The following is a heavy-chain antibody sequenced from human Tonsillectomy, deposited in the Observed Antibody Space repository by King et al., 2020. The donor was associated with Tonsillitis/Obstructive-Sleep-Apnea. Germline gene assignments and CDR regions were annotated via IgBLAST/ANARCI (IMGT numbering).Heavy chain of an antibody. Sequence: VQLVESGGGLVKPGGSLRLSCAASGFTFSDYYMNWIRQAPGKGLEGVSYIISSSSYTNYADSVKGRFTISRDNAQNSLYLQMNSLRAEDTALYYCARDLGIAAAGPYFDSWGQGTLVTVSS. J-gene: IGHJ4*02. CDR2: IISSSSYT. CDR1: GFTFSDYY. D-gene: IGHD6-13*01. V-gene: IGHV3-11*05. CDR3: ARDLGIAAAGPYFDS.